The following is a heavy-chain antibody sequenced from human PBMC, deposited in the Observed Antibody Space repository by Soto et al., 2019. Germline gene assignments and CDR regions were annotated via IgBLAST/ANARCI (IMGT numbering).Heavy chain of an antibody. Sequence: SETLSLTGTVSGGSISSYYWRCIRQPPGKGLEWIEYIYSSGSTNFNPSLRSRVTIAVDTSKNQFSLKLSSVTAADTAVYYCATGRGYYLLDSGRQGTLVTVSS. CDR3: ATGRGYYLLDS. V-gene: IGHV4-59*01. CDR2: IYSSGST. J-gene: IGHJ4*02. D-gene: IGHD1-26*01. CDR1: GGSISSYY.